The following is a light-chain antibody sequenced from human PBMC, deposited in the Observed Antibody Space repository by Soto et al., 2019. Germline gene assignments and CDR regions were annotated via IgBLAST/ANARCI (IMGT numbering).Light chain of an antibody. CDR3: AAWDDSLNGRV. CDR2: YDN. CDR1: SSNIGNNA. J-gene: IGLJ1*01. Sequence: QSVLTQPPSVSEAPRQRVTISCSGSSSNIGNNAVNWYQQLPGKPPKLLIYYDNLLPSGVSDRFSGSKSGTSASLAISGLQSEDEAHYYCAAWDDSLNGRVFGTGTKLTVL. V-gene: IGLV1-36*01.